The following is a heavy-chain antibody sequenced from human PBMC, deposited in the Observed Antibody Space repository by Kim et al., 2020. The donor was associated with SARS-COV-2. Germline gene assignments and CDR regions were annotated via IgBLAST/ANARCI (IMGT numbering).Heavy chain of an antibody. Sequence: GGSLRLSCAASGFTFSSYSMNWVRQAPGKGLEWVSSISSSSYIYYADSVKGRFTISRDNAKNSLYLQMNSLRAEDTAVYYCARDLGIAAAADAFDIWGQGTMVTVSS. CDR2: ISSSSYI. V-gene: IGHV3-21*01. D-gene: IGHD6-13*01. CDR3: ARDLGIAAAADAFDI. CDR1: GFTFSSYS. J-gene: IGHJ3*02.